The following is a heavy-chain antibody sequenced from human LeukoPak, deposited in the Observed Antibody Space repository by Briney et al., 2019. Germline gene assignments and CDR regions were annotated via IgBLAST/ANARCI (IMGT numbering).Heavy chain of an antibody. D-gene: IGHD1/OR15-1a*01. J-gene: IGHJ4*02. CDR2: IVVGSGNT. CDR3: AASYRNNDFDY. V-gene: IGHV1-58*02. CDR1: GFTFTSSA. Sequence: ASVKVSCKASGFTFTSSAMQWVRQARGQRLEWIGWIVVGSGNTNYAQKFQERVAITRDMSTSTAYMELSSLRSEDTAVYYCAASYRNNDFDYWGQGTLVTVSS.